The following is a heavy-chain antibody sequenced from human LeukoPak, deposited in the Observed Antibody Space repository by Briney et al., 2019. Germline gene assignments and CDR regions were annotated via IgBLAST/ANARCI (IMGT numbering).Heavy chain of an antibody. CDR1: GGSFSGYY. V-gene: IGHV4-34*01. D-gene: IGHD6-19*01. J-gene: IGHJ3*02. CDR2: IYHSGSS. CDR3: AREGEQWLGLAFDI. Sequence: SETLSLTCAVYGGSFSGYYWSWIRQPPGKGLEWIGYIYHSGSSYYNPSLKSRVTISVDRSKNQFSLKLSSVTAADTAVYYCAREGEQWLGLAFDIWGQGTMVTVSS.